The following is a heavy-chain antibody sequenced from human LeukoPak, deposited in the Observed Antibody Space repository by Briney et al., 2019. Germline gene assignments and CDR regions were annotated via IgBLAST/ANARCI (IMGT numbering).Heavy chain of an antibody. CDR3: ARGDGDGYFDL. D-gene: IGHD4-17*01. CDR1: GGTFSSYA. J-gene: IGHJ2*01. Sequence: SVKISCKASGGTFSSYAISWVRQAPGQGLEWMGGIIPIFGTANYAQKFQGRVTITADKSTSTAYMELSSLRSEDTAMYYCARGDGDGYFDLWGRGTLVTVSS. CDR2: IIPIFGTA. V-gene: IGHV1-69*06.